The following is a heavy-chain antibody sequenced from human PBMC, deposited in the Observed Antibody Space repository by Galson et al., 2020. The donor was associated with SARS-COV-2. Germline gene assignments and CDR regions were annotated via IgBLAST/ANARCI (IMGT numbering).Heavy chain of an antibody. CDR1: GFTFSAYF. D-gene: IGHD5-12*01. V-gene: IGHV3-11*01. Sequence: GGSLRLSCAASGFTFSAYFMSWIRQAPGKGLEWVSYIRSSTNTIHYADSVKGRFTISRDNAKNSLFLQMNSLKAEDTAVYYCARGFGYVVPDYYFDYWGQGTLVTVSS. CDR3: ARGFGYVVPDYYFDY. J-gene: IGHJ4*02. CDR2: IRSSTNTI.